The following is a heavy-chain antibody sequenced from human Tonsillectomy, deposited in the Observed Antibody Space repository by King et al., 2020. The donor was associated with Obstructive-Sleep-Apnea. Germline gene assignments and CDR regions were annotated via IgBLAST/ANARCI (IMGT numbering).Heavy chain of an antibody. D-gene: IGHD2-15*01. V-gene: IGHV3-23*04. Sequence: VQLVESGGGLVQPGGSLRLSCAASGFTFSSYAMSWVRQAPGKGLEWVSAISGSGGSTYYADSVKGRFTISRDNSKNTLYLQMNSLRAEDTAVYYCAKDLIRDCSGGSCSYYFDYWGQGTLVTVSS. CDR3: AKDLIRDCSGGSCSYYFDY. CDR2: ISGSGGST. J-gene: IGHJ4*02. CDR1: GFTFSSYA.